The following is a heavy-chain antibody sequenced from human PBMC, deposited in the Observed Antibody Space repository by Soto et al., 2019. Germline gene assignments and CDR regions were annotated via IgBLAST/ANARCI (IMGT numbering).Heavy chain of an antibody. CDR3: ARELGGDYTYGSYSSFFQGRGV. Sequence: SQTLSLTCVISGDSFSSNSAALNWIRQSPSRGLEWLGRTYYRSKWYNDYPISVKGRITINPDTSKNRFSLQLNSVTPEDTALFYCARELGGDYTYGSYSSFFQGRGVGGQGTRVTVP. D-gene: IGHD3-10*01. CDR1: GDSFSSNSAA. J-gene: IGHJ6*02. CDR2: TYYRSKWYN. V-gene: IGHV6-1*01.